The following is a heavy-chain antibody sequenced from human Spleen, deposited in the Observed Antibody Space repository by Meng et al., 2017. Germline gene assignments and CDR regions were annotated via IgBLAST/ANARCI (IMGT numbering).Heavy chain of an antibody. V-gene: IGHV1-2*02. CDR2: LGAHPGDT. CDR1: GYTFTGYY. D-gene: IGHD3-10*01. J-gene: IGHJ4*02. Sequence: QVQLVQSGAEVKKPGASVKVSCKASGYTFTGYYMHWVRQAPGQGLEWMAWLGAHPGDTSHAPKFVGRVTVTADTATATAYMELRSLRSDDTAVYYCARGTPGRSYSDYWGQGTLVTVSS. CDR3: ARGTPGRSYSDY.